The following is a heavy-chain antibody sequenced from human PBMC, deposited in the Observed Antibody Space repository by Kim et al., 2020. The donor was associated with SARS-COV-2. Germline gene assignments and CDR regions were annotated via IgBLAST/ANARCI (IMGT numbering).Heavy chain of an antibody. CDR1: GFTFGDFD. V-gene: IGHV3-9*01. D-gene: IGHD6-6*01. CDR3: AKDLVSSSFRAFHI. CDR2: LSWNSGVI. Sequence: GGSLRLSCAASGFTFGDFDMHWVRQVPGKGLEWVSGLSWNSGVIGYADSVKGRFTISRHNAENSLYLQMNSLRAEDTAFYYCAKDLVSSSFRAFHIWGQG. J-gene: IGHJ3*02.